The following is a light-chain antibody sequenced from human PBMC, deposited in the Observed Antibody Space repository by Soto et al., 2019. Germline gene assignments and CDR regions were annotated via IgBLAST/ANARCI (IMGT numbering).Light chain of an antibody. CDR2: GAS. Sequence: EIVLTQSPGTPSLSPGERATLSCRASQSVNSNYLAWYQQKPGQAPRLHIYGASIRATGIPDRFSGSGSGTDFTLTISRLEPEDFAVYYCQQYGSSPRTFGQGTKVDIK. CDR1: QSVNSNY. V-gene: IGKV3-20*01. CDR3: QQYGSSPRT. J-gene: IGKJ1*01.